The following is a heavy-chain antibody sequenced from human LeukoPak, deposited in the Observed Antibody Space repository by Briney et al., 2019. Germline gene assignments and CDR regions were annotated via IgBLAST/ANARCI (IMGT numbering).Heavy chain of an antibody. CDR1: GGTFSIHA. J-gene: IGHJ4*02. D-gene: IGHD3-22*01. CDR3: ARWVDYYDSSGYHDY. CDR2: IIPIFGTA. V-gene: IGHV1-69*13. Sequence: GASVKVSCKASGGTFSIHAISWVRQAPGQGLEWMGGIIPIFGTANYAQKFQGRVTITADESTSTAYMELSSLRSEDTAVYYCARWVDYYDSSGYHDYWGQGTLVTVSS.